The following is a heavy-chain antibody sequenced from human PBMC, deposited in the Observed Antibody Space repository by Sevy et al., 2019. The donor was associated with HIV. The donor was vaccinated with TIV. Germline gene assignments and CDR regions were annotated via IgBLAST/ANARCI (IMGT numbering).Heavy chain of an antibody. V-gene: IGHV3-21*01. CDR3: ARDRDDYASGRRHPYYYYHGMDV. CDR1: EFTFNDDF. Sequence: GGSLRLSCVGSEFTFNDDFMTWVHQAPGKGLEWVSSISSRSTYIYYADSVKGRFTISRDNAKNSVFLQMNSLRPEDTAVYYCARDRDDYASGRRHPYYYYHGMDVWGQGTTVTVSS. CDR2: ISSRSTYI. J-gene: IGHJ6*02. D-gene: IGHD3-10*01.